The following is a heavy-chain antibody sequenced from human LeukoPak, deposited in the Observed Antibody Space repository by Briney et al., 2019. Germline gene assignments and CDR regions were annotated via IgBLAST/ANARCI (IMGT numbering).Heavy chain of an antibody. CDR2: ISSSGSTI. CDR3: DIVVVVAAPYYYYGMDV. Sequence: PGGSLRLSCAASGLTFSDYYMSWIRQAPGKGLEWVSYISSSGSTIYYADSVKGRFTISRDNAKNSLYLQMNSLRAEDTAVYARDIVVVVAAPYYYYGMDVWGQGTTVTVSS. J-gene: IGHJ6*02. V-gene: IGHV3-11*01. CDR1: GLTFSDYY. D-gene: IGHD2-15*01.